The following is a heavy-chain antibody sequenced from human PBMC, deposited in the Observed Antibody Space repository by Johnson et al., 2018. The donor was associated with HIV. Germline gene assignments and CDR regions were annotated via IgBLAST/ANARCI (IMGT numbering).Heavy chain of an antibody. CDR1: GFTFRSYD. Sequence: VKLVESGGGLVQPGGSLRLSCAASGFTFRSYDMHWVRQVTGKGLEWVSAIGTISDTFYPDSVKGRFTISRDNDKNSLYLQMNSLTAGDTAVYYCARTRSGSFPHSDPFDTWGQGTMVTVSS. D-gene: IGHD1-26*01. J-gene: IGHJ3*02. CDR3: ARTRSGSFPHSDPFDT. V-gene: IGHV3-13*01. CDR2: IGTISDT.